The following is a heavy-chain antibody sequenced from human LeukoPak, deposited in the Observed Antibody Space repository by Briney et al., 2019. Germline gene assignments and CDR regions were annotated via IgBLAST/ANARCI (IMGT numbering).Heavy chain of an antibody. D-gene: IGHD3-10*01. CDR1: GYSFTSYG. V-gene: IGHV1-18*01. CDR3: ARDTMVRGVTPLGY. J-gene: IGHJ4*02. CDR2: ISAYNGNT. Sequence: ASVKVSCKASGYSFTSYGISWVRQAPGQGLEWMGWISAYNGNTNYAQKLQGRVTMTTDTSTSTAYMELRSLRSDGTAVYYCARDTMVRGVTPLGYWGQGTLVTVSS.